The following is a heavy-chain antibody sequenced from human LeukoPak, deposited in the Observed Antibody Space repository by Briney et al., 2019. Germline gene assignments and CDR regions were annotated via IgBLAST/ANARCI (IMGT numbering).Heavy chain of an antibody. Sequence: GGSLRLSCPASGFTFSSYSMNWVRQAPGKGLEWVSYISSSSSTIYYADSVKGRSTISRGNAKNSLYLQMNSLRAEDTAVYYCASVAFDYWGQGTLVTVSS. CDR1: GFTFSSYS. CDR3: ASVAFDY. V-gene: IGHV3-48*01. CDR2: ISSSSSTI. J-gene: IGHJ4*02.